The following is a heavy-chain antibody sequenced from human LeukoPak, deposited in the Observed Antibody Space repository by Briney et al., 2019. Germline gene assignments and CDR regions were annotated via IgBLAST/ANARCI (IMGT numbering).Heavy chain of an antibody. CDR1: GYTFTSYD. CDR2: MNPNSGNT. V-gene: IGHV1-8*03. Sequence: ASVKVSCKASGYTFTSYDINWVRQATGQGLEWMGWMNPNSGNTGYAQKFQGRVTITRNTSISTAYMELSSLRSEDTAVYYCARDDGIAAAGTVPSGYDYWGQGTLVTVSS. J-gene: IGHJ4*02. D-gene: IGHD6-13*01. CDR3: ARDDGIAAAGTVPSGYDY.